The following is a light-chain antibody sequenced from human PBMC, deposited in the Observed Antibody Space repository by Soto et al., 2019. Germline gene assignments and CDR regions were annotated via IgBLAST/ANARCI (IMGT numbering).Light chain of an antibody. Sequence: QSALTQPASMSGSPGQSITISCTGTSSDVGGYNYVSWYQQHPGKAPKFMIYDVSNRPSGVSNRFSGSKSGNTASLTISGLQAEDEGDYYCSSYTSASTVLFGGGTKLTVL. J-gene: IGLJ2*01. CDR3: SSYTSASTVL. CDR1: SSDVGGYNY. V-gene: IGLV2-14*01. CDR2: DVS.